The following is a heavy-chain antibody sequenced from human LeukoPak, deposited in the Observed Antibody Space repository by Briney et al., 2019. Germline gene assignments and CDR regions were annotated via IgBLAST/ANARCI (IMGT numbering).Heavy chain of an antibody. CDR1: GGSINSGGYS. CDR2: IYSSGST. J-gene: IGHJ4*02. Sequence: SQTLSLTCVVSGGSINSGGYSWNWIRQPPGKGLEWIGFIYSSGSTYYNPSLKSRVTMSIDTSKYQFSLNLSSVTAADTAVYYCAREEAPRYCSGGSCYPHRYYFDYWGQGTLVTVSS. CDR3: AREEAPRYCSGGSCYPHRYYFDY. V-gene: IGHV4-30-4*07. D-gene: IGHD2-15*01.